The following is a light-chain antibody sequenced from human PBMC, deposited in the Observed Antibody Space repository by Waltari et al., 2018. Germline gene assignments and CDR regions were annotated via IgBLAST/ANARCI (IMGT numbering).Light chain of an antibody. J-gene: IGLJ1*01. CDR3: CSYAGSGTYV. Sequence: QSALTQPASVSGTPGQSLTISCTGTTSDVGNYNLFSWYQQHPGKAPKLMGCEVIKRPSGCSDRFSGSKSGNTASLTISGLQAEDEADYYCCSYAGSGTYVFGTGTKVTVL. V-gene: IGLV2-23*02. CDR2: EVI. CDR1: TSDVGNYNL.